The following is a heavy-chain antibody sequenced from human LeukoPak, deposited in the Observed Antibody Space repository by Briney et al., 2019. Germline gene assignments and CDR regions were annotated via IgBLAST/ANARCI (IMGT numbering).Heavy chain of an antibody. Sequence: GGSLRLSCAASGFTFSAFLMSWVRQGPGKGLEWVASIKQDGSDSHHVDSVMGRFTISRDNAKNLLYLQMNSLSAEDTAVYYCARLFGGVTTFDYWGQGALVTVSS. CDR2: IKQDGSDS. CDR1: GFTFSAFL. D-gene: IGHD4-17*01. V-gene: IGHV3-7*01. J-gene: IGHJ4*02. CDR3: ARLFGGVTTFDY.